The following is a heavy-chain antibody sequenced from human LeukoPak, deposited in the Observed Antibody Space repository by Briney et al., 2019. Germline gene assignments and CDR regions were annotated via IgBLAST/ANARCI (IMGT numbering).Heavy chain of an antibody. V-gene: IGHV1-69*13. CDR1: GGTFSSYA. CDR2: IIPLFGKA. J-gene: IGHJ4*02. Sequence: GASVKVSCKASGGTFSSYAISWVRQAPGQGLEWMGGIIPLFGKANYAQKFQGRVTINADESTSTAYMELSSLRSEDTAIYYCTREWAGYGSGSYHYYWGQGTLVTVSS. D-gene: IGHD3-10*01. CDR3: TREWAGYGSGSYHYY.